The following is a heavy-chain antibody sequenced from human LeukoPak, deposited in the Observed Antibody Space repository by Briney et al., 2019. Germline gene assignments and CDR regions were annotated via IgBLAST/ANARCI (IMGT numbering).Heavy chain of an antibody. CDR1: GFTFSNAW. CDR2: ISGSGGST. D-gene: IGHD6-13*01. V-gene: IGHV3-23*01. J-gene: IGHJ4*02. Sequence: PGGSLILSCAASGFTFSNAWMSWVRQAPGKGLEWVSAISGSGGSTYYADSVKGRFTISRDNSKNTLYLQMNSLRAEDTAVYYCAKPSGYSSSWYYFDYWGQGTLVTVSS. CDR3: AKPSGYSSSWYYFDY.